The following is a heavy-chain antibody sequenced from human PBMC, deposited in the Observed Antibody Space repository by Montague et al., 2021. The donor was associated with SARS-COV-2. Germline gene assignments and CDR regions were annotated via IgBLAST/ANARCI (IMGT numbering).Heavy chain of an antibody. D-gene: IGHD5-12*01. CDR3: VRLGGLRDYYYYGMDV. Sequence: QPGAEVKKPGESLKTPCKGSGYSFISYWIGWVRQVPGKGLEWMGIIYPGDSETRYSPSFQGQVTISADKSISTAYLQWSSLKASDTAMYYCVRLGGLRDYYYYGMDVWGQGTTVTVSS. J-gene: IGHJ6*02. CDR1: GYSFISYW. V-gene: IGHV5-51*01. CDR2: IYPGDSET.